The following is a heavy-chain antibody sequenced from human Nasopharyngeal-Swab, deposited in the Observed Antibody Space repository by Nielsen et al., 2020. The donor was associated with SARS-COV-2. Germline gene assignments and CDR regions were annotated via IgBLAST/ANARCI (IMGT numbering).Heavy chain of an antibody. Sequence: SETLSLTCAVYGGSFSGYYWSWIRQPPGKGLEWIGEINHSGSTNYNPSLKSRVTISVDTSKNQFSLKLSSVTAADTAVYYCASSYDILTGYSYYYYGMDVWGQGTTVTVSS. V-gene: IGHV4-34*01. D-gene: IGHD3-9*01. J-gene: IGHJ6*02. CDR1: GGSFSGYY. CDR3: ASSYDILTGYSYYYYGMDV. CDR2: INHSGST.